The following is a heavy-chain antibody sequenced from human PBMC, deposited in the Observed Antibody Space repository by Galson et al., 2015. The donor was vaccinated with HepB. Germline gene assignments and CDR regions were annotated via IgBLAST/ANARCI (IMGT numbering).Heavy chain of an antibody. CDR1: GFTFRSYA. CDR2: ISYDGSNK. V-gene: IGHV3-30-3*01. J-gene: IGHJ6*02. Sequence: SLRLSCAASGFTFRSYAMHWVRQAPGKGLEWVAVISYDGSNKYYADSVKGRFTISRDNSKNTLYLQMNSLRAEDTAVYYCARGLDTAMVSFGMDVWGQGTTVTVSS. D-gene: IGHD5-18*01. CDR3: ARGLDTAMVSFGMDV.